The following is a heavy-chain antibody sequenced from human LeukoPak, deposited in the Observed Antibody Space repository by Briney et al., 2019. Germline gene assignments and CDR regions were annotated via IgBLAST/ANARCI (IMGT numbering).Heavy chain of an antibody. CDR2: INHSGST. V-gene: IGHV4-34*01. CDR1: GGFFCGYY. CDR3: ARAKAARNIYYYYYMDV. Sequence: SETLSLTCAVYGGFFCGYYWSWIRQPPGKGLDLIGVINHSGSTNYNPSLKSRVTISVDTAKNHFSLKLSTVTAADTAVYYCARAKAARNIYYYYYMDVWGKGTTVTVSS. J-gene: IGHJ6*03. D-gene: IGHD6-6*01.